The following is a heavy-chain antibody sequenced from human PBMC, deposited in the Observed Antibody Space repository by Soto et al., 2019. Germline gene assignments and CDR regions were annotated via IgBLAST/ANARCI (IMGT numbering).Heavy chain of an antibody. CDR3: ARDPPGGYSYGYVLDY. CDR2: LNPKDSFA. Sequence: PGESLKISCKASGFIFTSYWLSWVRQMPGKGLEWMGMLNPKDSFANYSPSFRGHVTISPDTSVTTAYLKWSSLKASDTAIYYCARDPPGGYSYGYVLDYWGQGTLVTVSS. J-gene: IGHJ4*02. CDR1: GFIFTSYW. D-gene: IGHD5-18*01. V-gene: IGHV5-10-1*01.